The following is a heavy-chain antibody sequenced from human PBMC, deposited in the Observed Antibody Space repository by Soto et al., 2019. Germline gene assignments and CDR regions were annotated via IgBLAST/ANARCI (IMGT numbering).Heavy chain of an antibody. CDR3: ARGPQTVTNTYFYY. CDR1: GGSFSGYY. V-gene: IGHV4-34*01. Sequence: QVQLQQWGAGLLKPSETLSLTCAVYGGSFSGYYWSWIRQPPGKGLEWIGEINHSGSTNYNPSLKSLVTISVDTSKNQFSLKLSSVTAADTAVYYCARGPQTVTNTYFYYWGQGTLVTVSS. CDR2: INHSGST. J-gene: IGHJ4*02. D-gene: IGHD4-17*01.